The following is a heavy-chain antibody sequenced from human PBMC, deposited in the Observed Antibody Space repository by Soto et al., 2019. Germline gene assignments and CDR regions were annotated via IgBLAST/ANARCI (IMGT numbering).Heavy chain of an antibody. CDR1: GGSISSGDYY. Sequence: SETLSLTCTVSGGSISSGDYYWSWIRQPPGKGLEWIGYIYYSGSTYYNPSLKSRVTISVDTSKNQFSLKLSSVTAADTAVYYCARQKWGGRGAAAGTTYYYYCGMDVWGQGTTVTVSS. J-gene: IGHJ6*02. CDR2: IYYSGST. V-gene: IGHV4-30-4*02. CDR3: ARQKWGGRGAAAGTTYYYYCGMDV. D-gene: IGHD6-13*01.